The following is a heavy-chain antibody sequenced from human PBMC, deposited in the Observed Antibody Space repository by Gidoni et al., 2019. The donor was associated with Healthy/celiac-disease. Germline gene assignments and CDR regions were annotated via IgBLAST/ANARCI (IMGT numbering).Heavy chain of an antibody. CDR1: GGSFSGYY. CDR2: INHSGST. CDR3: ARQGSGSYGCRAAGFDY. D-gene: IGHD1-26*01. Sequence: QVKLQQWGAGLLKPSETLSLTGAVEGGSFSGYYLSWIRQPPGKGLEWIGEINHSGSTNYNPSLKSRVTLSVDTSKNQFSLKLSSVTAADTAVYYCARQGSGSYGCRAAGFDYWGQGTLVTVSS. J-gene: IGHJ4*02. V-gene: IGHV4-34*01.